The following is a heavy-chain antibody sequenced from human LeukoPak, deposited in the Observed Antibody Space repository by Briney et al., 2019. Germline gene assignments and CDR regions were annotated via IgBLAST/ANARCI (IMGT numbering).Heavy chain of an antibody. V-gene: IGHV1-18*04. CDR1: GYTFTSYG. J-gene: IGHJ4*02. D-gene: IGHD3-10*01. CDR3: ARDKAGFSIWFGELPYYFDY. CDR2: ISAYNGNT. Sequence: ASVKVSCKASGYTFTSYGISWVRQAPGQGLEWMGWISAYNGNTNYAQKLQGRVTMTTDTSTSTAYMELRSLRSDDTAVYYCARDKAGFSIWFGELPYYFDYWGQGTLVTVSS.